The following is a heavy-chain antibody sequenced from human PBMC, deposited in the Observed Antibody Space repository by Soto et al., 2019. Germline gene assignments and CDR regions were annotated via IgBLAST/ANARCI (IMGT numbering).Heavy chain of an antibody. CDR3: ARDLSYYDSSGILWDASSDY. J-gene: IGHJ4*02. CDR1: CDSIISGFY. CDR2: IYHTGTT. D-gene: IGHD3-22*01. V-gene: IGHV4-38-2*02. Sequence: TLSVTFDVCCDSIISGFYWGGIRQPPCRGLEWIGTIYHTGTTYYNPSLRSRVPLSIDTAKNQFSLKLNPVTAADTAVYYCARDLSYYDSSGILWDASSDYWGKGPWATVS.